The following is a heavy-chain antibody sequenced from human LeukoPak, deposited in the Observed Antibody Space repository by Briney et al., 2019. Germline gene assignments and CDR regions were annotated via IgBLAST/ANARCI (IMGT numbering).Heavy chain of an antibody. J-gene: IGHJ5*02. CDR2: ISSSGSTK. Sequence: PGGSLRLSCAASGFTLSNAWMNWVRQAPGKGLEWISFISSSGSTKYYVDSVKGRFTISRDNSKNTLYLQMNSLRAEDTAVYYCARDLDGGRNWFDPWGQGTLVTVSS. D-gene: IGHD4-23*01. V-gene: IGHV3-48*01. CDR3: ARDLDGGRNWFDP. CDR1: GFTLSNAW.